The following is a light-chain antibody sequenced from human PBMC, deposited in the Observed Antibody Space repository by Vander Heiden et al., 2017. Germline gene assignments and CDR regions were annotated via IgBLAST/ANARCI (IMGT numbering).Light chain of an antibody. CDR3: SSYTSSSTWV. J-gene: IGLJ1*01. V-gene: IGLV2-14*01. CDR1: SSDVGGYNY. Sequence: QSALTQPASVSGSPRQSITISCTGTSSDVGGYNYVSWYQQHPGKAPKLMIYDVSNRPSRVSNRFSGSKSGTTSSLTISGLQAEDEADYYCSSYTSSSTWVFGTGTKVTVL. CDR2: DVS.